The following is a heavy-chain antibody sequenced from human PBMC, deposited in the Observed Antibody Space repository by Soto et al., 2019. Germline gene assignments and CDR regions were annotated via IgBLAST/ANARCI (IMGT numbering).Heavy chain of an antibody. D-gene: IGHD5-18*01. CDR1: GYTFTSYG. CDR2: ISAYNGNT. V-gene: IGHV1-18*01. Sequence: QVQLVQSGAEVKKPGASVKVSCKASGYTFTSYGISWVRQAPGQGLEWMGWISAYNGNTNYAQKLQGRVTMTTDTSTSTAYMELRSLRSDDTAVYYCAILRPGYSHGWEYGMDVWGQGTTVTVSS. CDR3: AILRPGYSHGWEYGMDV. J-gene: IGHJ6*02.